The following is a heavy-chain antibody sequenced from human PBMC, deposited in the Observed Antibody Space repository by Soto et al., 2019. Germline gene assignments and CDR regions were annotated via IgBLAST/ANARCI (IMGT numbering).Heavy chain of an antibody. CDR3: ARRRGSSSWYYFDY. J-gene: IGHJ4*02. CDR2: IYYSGST. D-gene: IGHD6-13*01. Sequence: SETLSLTCTVSGGSISSYYWSWIRQPPGKGLEWIGYIYYSGSTNYNPSLKSRVTISVDTSKNQFSLKLSSVTAADTAVYYCARRRGSSSWYYFDYWGQGTLVTVSS. V-gene: IGHV4-59*08. CDR1: GGSISSYY.